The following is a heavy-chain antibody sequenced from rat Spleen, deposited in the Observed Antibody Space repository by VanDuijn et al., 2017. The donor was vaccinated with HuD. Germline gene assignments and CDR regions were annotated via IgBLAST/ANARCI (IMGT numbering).Heavy chain of an antibody. CDR1: GFTFSDYN. J-gene: IGHJ1*01. CDR3: ARRAYYGYLDF. CDR2: ITYDGSSS. V-gene: IGHV5-7*01. Sequence: EVQLVESGGGLVQPGRSLKLSCAASGFTFSDYNVAWVRQAPKKGLEWVTTITYDGSSSYYRASVEGRFTISRDNAKSTLYLQMDSLRSEDTATYYCARRAYYGYLDFWGPGTMVTVSS.